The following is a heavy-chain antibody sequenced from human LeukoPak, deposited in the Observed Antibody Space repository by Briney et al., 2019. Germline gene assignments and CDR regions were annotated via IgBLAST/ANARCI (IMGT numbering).Heavy chain of an antibody. J-gene: IGHJ4*02. Sequence: GASVKVSCKASGYTFTSYDINWVRQATGQGPEWMGWMSSNNGDTGYAQNFQGRVTMTRDTSISTAYMELSSLRSEDTAVYYCARGPPNWGYDYWGQGTLVTVSS. CDR3: ARGPPNWGYDY. CDR2: MSSNNGDT. CDR1: GYTFTSYD. V-gene: IGHV1-8*01. D-gene: IGHD7-27*01.